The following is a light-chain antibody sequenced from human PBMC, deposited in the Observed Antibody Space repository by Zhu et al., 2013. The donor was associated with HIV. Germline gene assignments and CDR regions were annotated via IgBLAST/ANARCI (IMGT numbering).Light chain of an antibody. CDR1: QSVRNH. J-gene: IGKJ5*01. Sequence: EIVMTQSPATLSVSPGERATLSCRASQSVRNHLAWYQQKPGQAPRLLIFGASIRATGTPDRFSGSGSGTDFTLTISRLEPEDFVVYYCQQYGRSPITFGQGTRLEFK. V-gene: IGKV3-20*01. CDR2: GAS. CDR3: QQYGRSPIT.